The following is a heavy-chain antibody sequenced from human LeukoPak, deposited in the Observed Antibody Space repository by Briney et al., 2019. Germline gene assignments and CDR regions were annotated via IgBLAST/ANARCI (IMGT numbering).Heavy chain of an antibody. J-gene: IGHJ4*02. Sequence: GGSLRLSCAASGFTFSSYEVNWVRQAPGKGLEWVSYISSSGSTIYYADSVKGRFTISRDNAKNSLYLQMNSLRVEDTAVYYCARDPHSLDYWGQGTLVTVSS. CDR2: ISSSGSTI. D-gene: IGHD1-26*01. CDR3: ARDPHSLDY. V-gene: IGHV3-48*03. CDR1: GFTFSSYE.